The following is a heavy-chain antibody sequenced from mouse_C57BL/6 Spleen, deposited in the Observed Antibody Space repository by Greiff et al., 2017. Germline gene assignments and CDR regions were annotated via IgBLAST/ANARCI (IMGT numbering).Heavy chain of an antibody. CDR2: IDPETGGT. D-gene: IGHD1-1*01. J-gene: IGHJ2*01. CDR1: GYTFTDYE. CDR3: TRRTVVARYYFDY. V-gene: IGHV1-15*01. Sequence: QVQLQQSGAELVRPGASVTLSCKASGYTFTDYEMHWVKQTPVHGLEWIGAIDPETGGTAYNQKFKGKAILTADKSSSTAYMELRSLTSEDSAVYYCTRRTVVARYYFDYWGQGTTLTVSS.